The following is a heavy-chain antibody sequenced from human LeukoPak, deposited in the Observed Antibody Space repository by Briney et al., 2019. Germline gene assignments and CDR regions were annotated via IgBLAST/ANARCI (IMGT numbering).Heavy chain of an antibody. CDR1: GFIFSSYD. CDR2: ISSRSRTI. J-gene: IGHJ4*02. V-gene: IGHV3-48*04. Sequence: GGSLRLSCAASGFIFSSYDFNWVRQAPGKGLEWVSYISSRSRTIYYADSVKGRFTISRDNAKNSLYLQMNSLRAEDTAVYYCARDTAATPGLVDYWGQGTLVTVSS. CDR3: ARDTAATPGLVDY. D-gene: IGHD2-2*01.